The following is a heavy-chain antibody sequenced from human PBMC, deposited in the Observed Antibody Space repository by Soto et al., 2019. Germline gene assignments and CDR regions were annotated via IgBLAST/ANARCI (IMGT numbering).Heavy chain of an antibody. Sequence: PSETLSLTCTVSGGSISSSSYYWGWIRQPPGKGLEWIGSIYYSGSTYYNPSLKSRVTISVDTSKNQFSLKLSSVTAADTAVYYCDVTAMVRRGYGMDVWGQGTTGTVSS. CDR2: IYYSGST. CDR1: GGSISSSSYY. CDR3: DVTAMVRRGYGMDV. V-gene: IGHV4-39*01. D-gene: IGHD5-18*01. J-gene: IGHJ6*02.